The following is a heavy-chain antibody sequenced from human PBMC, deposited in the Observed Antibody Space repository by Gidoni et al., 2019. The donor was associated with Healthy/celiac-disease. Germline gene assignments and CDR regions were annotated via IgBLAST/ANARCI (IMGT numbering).Heavy chain of an antibody. V-gene: IGHV1-2*06. CDR2: INPNSGGT. CDR3: ARDQDEGLRLSYYGMDV. Sequence: VSCKASGYTFTGYYMHWVRQAPGQGLEWMGRINPNSGGTNYAQKLQGRVTMTRDTSISTAYMELSRLRSDDTAVYYCARDQDEGLRLSYYGMDVWGQGTTVTVSS. D-gene: IGHD5-12*01. CDR1: GYTFTGYY. J-gene: IGHJ6*02.